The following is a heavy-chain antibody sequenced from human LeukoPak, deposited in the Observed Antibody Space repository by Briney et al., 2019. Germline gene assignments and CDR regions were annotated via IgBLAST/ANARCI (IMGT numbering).Heavy chain of an antibody. Sequence: GGSLRLSCAASGFTFSSYWMTWVRQAPGKGLEWVANIKQDGSEKYYVDSVKGRFTISRDNAKNSLYLQMNSLRAEDTAIYYCAREGVTYGYQYWDQGTLVTVSS. D-gene: IGHD5-18*01. J-gene: IGHJ4*02. CDR1: GFTFSSYW. CDR3: AREGVTYGYQY. CDR2: IKQDGSEK. V-gene: IGHV3-7*01.